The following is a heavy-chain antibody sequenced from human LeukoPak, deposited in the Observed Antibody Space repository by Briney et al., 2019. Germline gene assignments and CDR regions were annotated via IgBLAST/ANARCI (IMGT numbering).Heavy chain of an antibody. V-gene: IGHV4-4*09. Sequence: SETLSLTCAVSGGSISSYYWSWIRQPPGKGLEWIGYIYTSGSTNYNPSLKSRVTISVDTSKNQFSLKLSSVTAADTAVYYCARLLTVAARGYYYYMDVWGKGTTVTVSS. CDR2: IYTSGST. J-gene: IGHJ6*03. CDR3: ARLLTVAARGYYYYMDV. D-gene: IGHD6-6*01. CDR1: GGSISSYY.